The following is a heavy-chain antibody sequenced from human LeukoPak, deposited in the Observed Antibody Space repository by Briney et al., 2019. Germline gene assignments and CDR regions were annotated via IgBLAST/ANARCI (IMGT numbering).Heavy chain of an antibody. CDR2: IYYSGST. J-gene: IGHJ4*02. CDR1: GGSISSYY. Sequence: PSETLSLTCTVSGGSISSYYWSWIRQPPGKGLEWIGYIYYSGSTNYHPSLKSRVIISVDPSKNQFSLKLSSVPAADTAVYYCARLTTVTGLDYWGQGTLVTVSS. D-gene: IGHD4-11*01. CDR3: ARLTTVTGLDY. V-gene: IGHV4-59*08.